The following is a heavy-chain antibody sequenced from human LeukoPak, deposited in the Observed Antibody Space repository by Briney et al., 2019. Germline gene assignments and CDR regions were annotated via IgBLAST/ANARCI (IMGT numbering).Heavy chain of an antibody. Sequence: SVKVPCKASGFTFTNSAVQWVRQARGQRLEWIGGIVVGSGNTNYAQKFQERVTITRDMSTSTAYMELSSLRSEDTAVYYCAADTLLRYFDGGHAFDIWGQGTMVTVSS. V-gene: IGHV1-58*01. CDR3: AADTLLRYFDGGHAFDI. D-gene: IGHD3-9*01. J-gene: IGHJ3*02. CDR1: GFTFTNSA. CDR2: IVVGSGNT.